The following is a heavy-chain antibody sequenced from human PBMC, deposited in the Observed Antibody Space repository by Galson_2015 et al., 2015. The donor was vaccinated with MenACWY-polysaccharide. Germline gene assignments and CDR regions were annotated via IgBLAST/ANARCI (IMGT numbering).Heavy chain of an antibody. Sequence: SLRLSCAASGFTFSNYAMSWVRQAPGKGLEWVSSITGSGGSTYYTDSVKGRFTISRDNSKNTLYLQMNNLRAEDTVVYYCAKSMGITIFRFDPWGQGILVTVSS. CDR2: ITGSGGST. J-gene: IGHJ5*02. CDR1: GFTFSNYA. D-gene: IGHD3-3*01. CDR3: AKSMGITIFRFDP. V-gene: IGHV3-23*01.